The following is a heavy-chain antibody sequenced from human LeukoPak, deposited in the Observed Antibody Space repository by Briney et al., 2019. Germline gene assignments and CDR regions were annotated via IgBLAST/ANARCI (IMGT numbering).Heavy chain of an antibody. D-gene: IGHD3-9*01. CDR1: GYTLTELS. Sequence: ASVKVSCKVSGYTLTELSMHWVRQAPGKGLEWMGGFDPEDGETIYAQKFQGRITMTEDTSTDTAYMELSSLRSEDTAVYYCATTYYDILTGYRRFDYWGQGTLVTVSS. V-gene: IGHV1-24*01. CDR2: FDPEDGET. CDR3: ATTYYDILTGYRRFDY. J-gene: IGHJ4*02.